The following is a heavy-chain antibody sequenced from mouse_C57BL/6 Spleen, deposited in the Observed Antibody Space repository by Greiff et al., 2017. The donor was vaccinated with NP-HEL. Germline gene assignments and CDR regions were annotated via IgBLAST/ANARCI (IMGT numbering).Heavy chain of an antibody. CDR3: ARRGTVVAPYFDY. V-gene: IGHV1-64*01. CDR2: IHPNSGST. J-gene: IGHJ2*01. D-gene: IGHD1-1*01. CDR1: GYTFTSYW. Sequence: QVQLQQPGAELVKPGASVKLSCKASGYTFTSYWMHWVKQRPGQGLEWIGMIHPNSGSTNYNEKFKSKATLTVDKSSSTAYMQLSSLTSEDSAVYYCARRGTVVAPYFDYWGQGTTLTVSS.